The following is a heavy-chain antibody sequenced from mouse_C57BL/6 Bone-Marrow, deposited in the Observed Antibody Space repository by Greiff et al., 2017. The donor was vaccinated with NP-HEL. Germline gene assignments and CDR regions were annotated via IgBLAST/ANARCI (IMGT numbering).Heavy chain of an antibody. D-gene: IGHD1-1*01. CDR2: IYYSGTI. CDR1: GISITTGNYR. CDR3: ARGGGITTVVDAMDY. J-gene: IGHJ4*01. V-gene: IGHV3-5*01. Sequence: VQLKESGPGLVKPSQTVFLTCTVTGISITTGNYRWSWIRQFPGNKLEWIGYIYYSGTITYNPSLTSRTTITRDTPKNQFFLEMNSLTAEDTATYYCARGGGITTVVDAMDYWGQGTSVTVSS.